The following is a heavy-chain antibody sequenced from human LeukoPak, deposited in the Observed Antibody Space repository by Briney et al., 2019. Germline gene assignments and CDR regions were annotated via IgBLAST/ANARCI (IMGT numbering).Heavy chain of an antibody. D-gene: IGHD2-2*01. Sequence: SETLSLTCTVSGDSFSNYYWSWIRQPPGKGLEWIGYIFYTGSTNYNPSLKRRVTISVDTSKNQFSLKLNSVTAADAAVYYCARYVGCSSTSCYANWFDPWGQGTPVTASS. CDR2: IFYTGST. V-gene: IGHV4-59*08. J-gene: IGHJ5*02. CDR1: GDSFSNYY. CDR3: ARYVGCSSTSCYANWFDP.